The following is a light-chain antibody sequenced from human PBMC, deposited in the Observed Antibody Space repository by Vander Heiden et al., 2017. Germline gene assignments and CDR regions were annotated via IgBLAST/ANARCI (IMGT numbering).Light chain of an antibody. J-gene: IGKJ2*01. CDR2: SAS. CDR3: QQDDQLPHT. CDR1: RDISDY. Sequence: QMTQSPSSLSASVGDRVTITCQASRDISDYLNWYQQKPGKAPKLLIYSASTPKPGVPSRFGGGGSGRDFAFTISSLQPEDVATYYCQQDDQLPHTLGQGTRLEI. V-gene: IGKV1-33*01.